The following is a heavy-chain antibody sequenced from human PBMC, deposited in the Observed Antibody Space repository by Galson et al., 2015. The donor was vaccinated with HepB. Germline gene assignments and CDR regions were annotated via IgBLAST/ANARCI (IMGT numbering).Heavy chain of an antibody. D-gene: IGHD2-2*01. Sequence: VSHGSINNYYWSWIRQSPGNRLEWIGYIYYNGDTTYNPSLGYRVGMSVDTSVNQVSLWLTSVTAADTAVYYCARHPGRGSVGYAFDPWGQGTLVTVSA. CDR2: IYYNGDT. V-gene: IGHV4-59*08. CDR3: ARHPGRGSVGYAFDP. J-gene: IGHJ5*02. CDR1: HGSINNYY.